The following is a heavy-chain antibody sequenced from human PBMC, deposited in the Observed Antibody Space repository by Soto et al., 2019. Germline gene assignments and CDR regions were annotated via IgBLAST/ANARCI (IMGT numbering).Heavy chain of an antibody. D-gene: IGHD1-26*01. J-gene: IGHJ4*02. V-gene: IGHV3-23*01. CDR3: AKDSPNWALRPPLFDY. Sequence: EVQLLESGGGLVQPGGSLRLSCAASGFTFSSYAMSWVRQAPGKGLEWVSAISGSGGSTYYADSVKGRFTISRDNSKNTLYLQMNSLRAEDTAVYYCAKDSPNWALRPPLFDYWGQGTLVTVSS. CDR1: GFTFSSYA. CDR2: ISGSGGST.